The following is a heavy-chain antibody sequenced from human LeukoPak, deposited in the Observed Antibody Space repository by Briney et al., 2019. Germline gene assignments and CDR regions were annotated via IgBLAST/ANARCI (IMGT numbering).Heavy chain of an antibody. CDR3: ARRAAAVEEVTALRDSCEVDQ. Sequence: SETLTLPCTVSGGSISSRGHYWGWIRQPPGKGLEWIGSIYYSGSTYYNPSLKSRVTISVDTSKNQFSLMLSSVTASDTAVYYCARRAAAVEEVTALRDSCEVDQWGQGTLVTASS. D-gene: IGHD2-21*02. CDR1: GGSISSRGHY. J-gene: IGHJ4*02. CDR2: IYYSGST. V-gene: IGHV4-39*01.